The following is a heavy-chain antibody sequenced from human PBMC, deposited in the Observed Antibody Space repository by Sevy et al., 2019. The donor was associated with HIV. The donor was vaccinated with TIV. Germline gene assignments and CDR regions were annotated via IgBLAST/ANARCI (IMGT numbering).Heavy chain of an antibody. CDR3: ARDGYDGSGYQRGLFDF. Sequence: ASVKVSCKASGYIFTSYGISWVRQAPRQVLEWIGWINGHNGNTNYVQNLQGRVTMTTDTSTNTAYMELRSLRSDDTAVYYCARDGYDGSGYQRGLFDFWGQGTLVTVSS. CDR1: GYIFTSYG. CDR2: INGHNGNT. J-gene: IGHJ4*02. V-gene: IGHV1-18*01. D-gene: IGHD3-22*01.